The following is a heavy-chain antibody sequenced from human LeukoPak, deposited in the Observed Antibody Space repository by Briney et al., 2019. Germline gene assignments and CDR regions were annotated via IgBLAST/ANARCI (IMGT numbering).Heavy chain of an antibody. J-gene: IGHJ3*02. V-gene: IGHV1-46*01. CDR2: INPSGGST. CDR1: GHTFTSYY. D-gene: IGHD2-2*01. CDR3: ARDVGCSSTSCYVDAFDI. Sequence: ASVKVSCKASGHTFTSYYMHWVRQAPGQGLEWMGIINPSGGSTSYAQKFQGRVSMTRDTSTSTSYMELSSLRSEDTAVYYCARDVGCSSTSCYVDAFDIWGQGTMVTVSS.